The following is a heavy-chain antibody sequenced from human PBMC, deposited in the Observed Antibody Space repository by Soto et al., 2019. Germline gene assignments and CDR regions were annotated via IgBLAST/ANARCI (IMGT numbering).Heavy chain of an antibody. J-gene: IGHJ1*01. CDR3: ARASREFTEYFLH. CDR2: VYITTTT. D-gene: IGHD3-10*01. Sequence: QVQLQESGPGLLKPSETLSLTCTVSGGSVNSGNYYWSWIRQPPGKGLEWIGYVYITTTTNYNPPLTRRVTMSLDTSKNPFSLKLTSVTAADTAVYYCARASREFTEYFLHWGQGAPVTVSS. CDR1: GGSVNSGNYY. V-gene: IGHV4-61*01.